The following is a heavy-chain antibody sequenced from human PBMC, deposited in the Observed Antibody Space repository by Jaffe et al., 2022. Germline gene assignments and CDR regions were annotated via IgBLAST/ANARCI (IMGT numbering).Heavy chain of an antibody. CDR2: IYHSGST. V-gene: IGHV4-38-2*01. CDR3: ARLGITMVRGPEPFGWFDP. J-gene: IGHJ5*02. Sequence: QVQLQESGPGLVKPSETLSLTCAVSGYSISSGYYWGWIRQPPGKGLEWIGSIYHSGSTYYNPSLKSRVTISVDTSKNQFSLKLSSVTAADTAVYYCARLGITMVRGPEPFGWFDPWGQGTLVTVSS. CDR1: GYSISSGYY. D-gene: IGHD3-10*01.